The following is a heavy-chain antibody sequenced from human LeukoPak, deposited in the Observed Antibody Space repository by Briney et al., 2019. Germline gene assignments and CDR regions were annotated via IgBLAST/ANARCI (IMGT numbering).Heavy chain of an antibody. CDR2: IIPIFGTA. D-gene: IGHD2-2*01. J-gene: IGHJ6*03. CDR1: GGTFSSYA. CDR3: ALPERTSPIHPKRNTYNYYYYMDV. Sequence: AASVKVSCKASGGTFSSYAISWVRQAPGQGLEWMGGIIPIFGTANYAQKFQGRVTITTDESTSTAYMELSSLRSEDTAVYYCALPERTSPIHPKRNTYNYYYYMDVWGKGATVTVSS. V-gene: IGHV1-69*05.